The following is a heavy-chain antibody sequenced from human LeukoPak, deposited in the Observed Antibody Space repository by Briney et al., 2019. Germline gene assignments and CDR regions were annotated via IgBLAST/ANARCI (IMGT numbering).Heavy chain of an antibody. CDR1: GGSISNYY. D-gene: IGHD2-2*01. J-gene: IGHJ5*01. V-gene: IGHV4-59*01. CDR3: ARDGASSKWPDS. Sequence: PSEALSLTCTVSGGSISNYYWSWIRQPPGKGREWVGWVYYSGTTNYNPSLESRVTISVDMSKNQFSLKLSSVTAADTAVYYCARDGASSKWPDSWGQGTLVTVSS. CDR2: VYYSGTT.